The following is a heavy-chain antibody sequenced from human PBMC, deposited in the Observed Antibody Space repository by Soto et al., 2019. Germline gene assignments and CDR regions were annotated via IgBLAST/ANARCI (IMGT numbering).Heavy chain of an antibody. J-gene: IGHJ5*02. CDR1: GFTFRNHG. Sequence: QVQLVESGGGLVQPERSLRLSCAASGFTFRNHGMHWVRQAPGKGLAWVAVIWYDESHEFYADSVKGRFSISRDNAKNTLYLQMNSLRAEDTAMYYCARDRSEFARWFDRWGQGTLVTVSA. CDR2: IWYDESHE. V-gene: IGHV3-33*01. CDR3: ARDRSEFARWFDR. D-gene: IGHD2-21*01.